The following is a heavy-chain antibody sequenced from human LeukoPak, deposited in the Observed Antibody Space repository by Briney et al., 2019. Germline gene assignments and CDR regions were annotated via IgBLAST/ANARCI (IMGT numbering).Heavy chain of an antibody. D-gene: IGHD3-10*01. V-gene: IGHV4-59*02. J-gene: IGHJ4*02. CDR3: ARPTMVRGVIDY. Sequence: SETLSLTCTVSGGSVSDYYWSWIRQSPGKGLEWIGYIYYTGSTSYNPSLRSRVTMSADTSKNQFSLKLSSVTAADTAVYYCARPTMVRGVIDYWGQGTLVTVSS. CDR1: GGSVSDYY. CDR2: IYYTGST.